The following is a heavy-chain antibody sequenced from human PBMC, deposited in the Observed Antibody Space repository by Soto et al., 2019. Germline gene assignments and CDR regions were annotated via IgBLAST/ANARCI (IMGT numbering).Heavy chain of an antibody. Sequence: GGSXRLSCAASGFTFSIYSMIWVRQAPGKGLEWVSAISGSGGSTYYADSVKGRFTISRDNSKNTLYLQMNSLRDEDTAVYYCAKTTVSTVNTTFDYWGQGTLVTVS. CDR2: ISGSGGST. J-gene: IGHJ4*02. V-gene: IGHV3-23*01. D-gene: IGHD5-18*01. CDR3: AKTTVSTVNTTFDY. CDR1: GFTFSIYS.